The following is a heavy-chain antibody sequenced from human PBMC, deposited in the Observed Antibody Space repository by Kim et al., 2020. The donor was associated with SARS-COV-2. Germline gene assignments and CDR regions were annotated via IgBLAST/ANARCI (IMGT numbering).Heavy chain of an antibody. J-gene: IGHJ4*02. V-gene: IGHV3-23*01. Sequence: GGSLRLSCAASGFTFSSYAMSWVRQAPGKGLEWVSAISGSGGSTYYADSVKGRFTISRDNSKNTLYLQMNSLRAEDTAVYYCAPLTYSSSGVYWGQGTLVTVSS. CDR2: ISGSGGST. CDR3: APLTYSSSGVY. CDR1: GFTFSSYA. D-gene: IGHD6-6*01.